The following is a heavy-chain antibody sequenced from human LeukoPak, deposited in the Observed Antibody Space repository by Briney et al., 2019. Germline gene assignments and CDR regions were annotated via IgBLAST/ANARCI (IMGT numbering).Heavy chain of an antibody. CDR3: ARAWGSLYYFDH. CDR1: GYSFTGYF. J-gene: IGHJ4*02. Sequence: ASVKVSRKASGYSFTGYFLHWVRQAPGQGLEWMGWINPNNGLTNYTQKFKGRVTMTRDTSSATGYMELNRLTSDDTAVFYCARAWGSLYYFDHWGQGTLVTVSS. V-gene: IGHV1-2*02. CDR2: INPNNGLT. D-gene: IGHD3-16*01.